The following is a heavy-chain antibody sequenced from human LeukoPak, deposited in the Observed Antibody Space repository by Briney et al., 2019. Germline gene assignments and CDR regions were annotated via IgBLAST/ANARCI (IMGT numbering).Heavy chain of an antibody. Sequence: GGSLRLSCAASGFTFSSYWMSWVRQAPGKGLVWVSGIKSDGAGTSYVDSVKGRFTISRDNAKNTLDLQMNSLRAEDTAVYYCARGGYGAYMGWGQGMLVTVSS. V-gene: IGHV3-74*01. D-gene: IGHD4-17*01. J-gene: IGHJ4*02. CDR1: GFTFSSYW. CDR2: IKSDGAGT. CDR3: ARGGYGAYMG.